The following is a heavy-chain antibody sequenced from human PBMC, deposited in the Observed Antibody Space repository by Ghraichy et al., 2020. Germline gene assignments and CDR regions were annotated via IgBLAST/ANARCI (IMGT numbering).Heavy chain of an antibody. J-gene: IGHJ4*02. V-gene: IGHV3-23*01. CDR1: GFSFSSYA. CDR2: ISGSGGCT. D-gene: IGHD6-19*01. Sequence: GGSLRLSCAASGFSFSSYAMSWVRQAPGKGLEWVSSISGSGGCTYYADSVKGRFTISRDNSKNTLYLQMNSLRAEDTAVYYCAKPLQQWLVTSRHDYWGQGTLVTVSS. CDR3: AKPLQQWLVTSRHDY.